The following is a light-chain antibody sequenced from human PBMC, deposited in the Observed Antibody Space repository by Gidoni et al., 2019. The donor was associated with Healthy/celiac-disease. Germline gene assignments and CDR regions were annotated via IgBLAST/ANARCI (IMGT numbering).Light chain of an antibody. CDR1: QRVSSY. V-gene: IGKV3-11*01. CDR2: DAS. CDR3: QQRSNWPPLT. J-gene: IGKJ4*01. Sequence: EIVLTQSAATLSLSTGESATLSCRASQRVSSYLASYQQKPGQAPRLLIYDASNRATVIPSRFSVSGSGTDFTLTISGLEPEDLAVYYCQQRSNWPPLTCGGGTKVEIK.